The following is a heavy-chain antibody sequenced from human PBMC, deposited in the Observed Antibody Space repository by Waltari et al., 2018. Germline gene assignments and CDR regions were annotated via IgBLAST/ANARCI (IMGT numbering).Heavy chain of an antibody. Sequence: QVQLQESGPGLVKPSETLSLTCAVSGYSISSGYYWGWIRQTPGKGLEWNGSIYHSGSTYYNPSLKSRVTISVDTSKNQFSLKLSSVTAADTAVYYCARGGYSSSWILGEWDYWGQGTLVTVSS. D-gene: IGHD6-13*01. CDR3: ARGGYSSSWILGEWDY. V-gene: IGHV4-38-2*01. CDR1: GYSISSGYY. CDR2: IYHSGST. J-gene: IGHJ4*02.